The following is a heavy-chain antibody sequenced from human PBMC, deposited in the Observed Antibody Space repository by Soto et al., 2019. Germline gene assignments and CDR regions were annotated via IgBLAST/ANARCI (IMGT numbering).Heavy chain of an antibody. Sequence: SETLSLTCAVYGGSFSGYYWSWIRQPPGKGLEWIGEINHSGSTNYNPSLKSRVTISVDTSKNQFSLKLSSVTAADTAVYYCERGGSSWYRFYYGMDVWGQGTTVTVS. D-gene: IGHD6-13*01. CDR1: GGSFSGYY. CDR3: ERGGSSWYRFYYGMDV. J-gene: IGHJ6*02. CDR2: INHSGST. V-gene: IGHV4-34*01.